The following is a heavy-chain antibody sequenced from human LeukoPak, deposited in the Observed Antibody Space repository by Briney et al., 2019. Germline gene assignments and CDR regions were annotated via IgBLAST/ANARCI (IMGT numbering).Heavy chain of an antibody. Sequence: GRSLRLSCAASGFTFSSYGMHWVRQAPGKGLEWVAVISYDGSNKYYADSEKGRFTISRDNSKNTLYLQMNSLRAEDTAVYYCAKEHRYYYDSSGYYDKTFDYWGQGTLVTVSS. CDR1: GFTFSSYG. V-gene: IGHV3-30*18. CDR3: AKEHRYYYDSSGYYDKTFDY. J-gene: IGHJ4*02. D-gene: IGHD3-22*01. CDR2: ISYDGSNK.